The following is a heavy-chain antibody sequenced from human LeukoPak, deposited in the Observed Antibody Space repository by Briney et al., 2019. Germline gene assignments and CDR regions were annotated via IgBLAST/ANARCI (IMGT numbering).Heavy chain of an antibody. V-gene: IGHV4-59*12. CDR1: GGSISSYY. CDR2: IYYSGYT. CDR3: ARSVTMAHYYYYYYMDV. Sequence: SETLSLTCTVSGGSISSYYWSWIRQPPGKGLEWIGYIYYSGYTNYNPSLKSRVTISVDTSKNQFSLKLSSVTAADTAVYYCARSVTMAHYYYYYYMDVWGKGTTVTVSS. J-gene: IGHJ6*03. D-gene: IGHD3-10*01.